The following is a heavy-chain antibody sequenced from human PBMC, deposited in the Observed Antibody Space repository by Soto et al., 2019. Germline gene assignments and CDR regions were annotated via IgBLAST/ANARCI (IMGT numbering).Heavy chain of an antibody. CDR2: ISYDGSNK. V-gene: IGHV3-30-3*01. CDR1: GFTFGSYA. Sequence: QVQLVESGGGVVQPGRSLRLSCAASGFTFGSYAMHWVRQAPGKGLGWVAVISYDGSNKYYADSVKGRFTICSDNSKKTRDLQMNSRRAEDTVVYYCARDMVVVVAATVGYSYCDALDYWCQGTLVTVSS. CDR3: ARDMVVVVAATVGYSYCDALDY. D-gene: IGHD2-15*01. J-gene: IGHJ4*02.